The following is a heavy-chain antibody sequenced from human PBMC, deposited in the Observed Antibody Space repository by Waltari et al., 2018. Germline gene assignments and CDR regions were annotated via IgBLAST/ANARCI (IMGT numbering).Heavy chain of an antibody. J-gene: IGHJ4*02. Sequence: QVQLVESGGGVVQPGRSLRLSCAASGFTFSSYGMHWVRQAPGKGLEWVAVISYDGSNKYYADSVKGRFTISRDNSKNTLYLQMNSLRAEDTAVYYCSRGYWGQGTLVTVSS. V-gene: IGHV3-30*03. CDR3: SRGY. CDR2: ISYDGSNK. CDR1: GFTFSSYG. D-gene: IGHD3-10*01.